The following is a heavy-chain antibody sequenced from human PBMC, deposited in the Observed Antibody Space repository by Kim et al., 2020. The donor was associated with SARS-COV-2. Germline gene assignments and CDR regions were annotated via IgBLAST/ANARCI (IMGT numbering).Heavy chain of an antibody. V-gene: IGHV1-18*01. J-gene: IGHJ4*01. CDR2: ISAYNGNT. CDR3: VRDYYYDSGGRILHYFDY. Sequence: ASVKVSCKAVGYTFTDYGVSWVRLAPGQGLEWMGWISAYNGNTKYAQRLQDRVTMTTDTSTNTAYLELRSLRSDDTAVYYCVRDYYYDSGGRILHYFDYWGRGTLVSVSS. CDR1: GYTFTDYG. D-gene: IGHD3-22*01.